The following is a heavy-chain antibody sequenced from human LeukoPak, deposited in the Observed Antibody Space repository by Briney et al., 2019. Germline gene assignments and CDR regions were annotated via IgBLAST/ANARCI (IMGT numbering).Heavy chain of an antibody. J-gene: IGHJ4*02. V-gene: IGHV3-23*01. CDR2: ISAGGDNT. Sequence: RPGGSLRLSCTASGFTFSSYVMTWVRQAPGKGLEWVSTISAGGDNTYYADSVKDRFTISRDNSKNTLYLQMNSLRAEDTAVYYCAKDTVNGESYGRFDYWGQGTLVTVSS. D-gene: IGHD1-26*01. CDR1: GFTFSSYV. CDR3: AKDTVNGESYGRFDY.